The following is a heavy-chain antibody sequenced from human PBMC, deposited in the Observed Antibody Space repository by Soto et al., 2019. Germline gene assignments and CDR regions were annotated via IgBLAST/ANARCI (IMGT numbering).Heavy chain of an antibody. V-gene: IGHV4-4*02. CDR2: ISHIGSV. Sequence: QVLLQESGPGLVQPSGTLSLSCVVSGVSISSNYYWGWVRQPPGKGLEWLGDISHIGSVNYNPSLKSRVTISMDKSQNQFPLKVNSVPAADTAVYFCARSFGWYAIDYWGQGTLVIVSS. CDR1: GVSISSNYY. J-gene: IGHJ4*02. CDR3: ARSFGWYAIDY. D-gene: IGHD6-19*01.